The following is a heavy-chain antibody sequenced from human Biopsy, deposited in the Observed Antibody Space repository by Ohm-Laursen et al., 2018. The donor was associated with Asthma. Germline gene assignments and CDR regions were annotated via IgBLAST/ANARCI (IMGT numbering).Heavy chain of an antibody. CDR2: ITGSGETT. J-gene: IGHJ1*01. CDR1: GFNFRTYA. Sequence: SLRLSCAASGFNFRTYALSWVRQAPGKGLEWVSLITGSGETTKYADSVKGRVTTSRDNAKNSLYLQMNSLRAEDTAVYYCARTFHFWSPYHAEHYQLWGQGTLVTVSS. V-gene: IGHV3-23*01. D-gene: IGHD3-3*02. CDR3: ARTFHFWSPYHAEHYQL.